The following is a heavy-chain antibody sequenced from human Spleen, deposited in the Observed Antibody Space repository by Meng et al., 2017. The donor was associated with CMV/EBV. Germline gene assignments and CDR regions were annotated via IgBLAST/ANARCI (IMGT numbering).Heavy chain of an antibody. J-gene: IGHJ6*02. V-gene: IGHV4-39*01. D-gene: IGHD2-15*01. CDR3: ARLGYCSGGSCRRVGSLET. Sequence: SETLSLTCTVSGGSINSGVYYWAWIRQSPGKGLEWLATVFYTGNNDYNPSLKSRLTISIDTSQNQFSLRLSSVTAADTAVYYCARLGYCSGGSCRRVGSLETWGQGTTVTVSS. CDR1: GGSINSGVYY. CDR2: VFYTGNN.